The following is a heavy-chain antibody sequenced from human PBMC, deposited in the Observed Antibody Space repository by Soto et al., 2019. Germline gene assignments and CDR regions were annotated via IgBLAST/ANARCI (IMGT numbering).Heavy chain of an antibody. CDR2: IDPNSGDT. V-gene: IGHV1-2*04. Sequence: QVQLVQSGAAVKKPGASVKVSCKASGYTFTAYYLHWVRQAPGHGLEWLGWIDPNSGDTKYAQNFEGWVTMTMDTSINTAYLDLSRLKNDDTAVYYCARTPYYDFWSGYSFDYWGQGTLVSVPS. CDR3: ARTPYYDFWSGYSFDY. D-gene: IGHD3-3*01. CDR1: GYTFTAYY. J-gene: IGHJ4*02.